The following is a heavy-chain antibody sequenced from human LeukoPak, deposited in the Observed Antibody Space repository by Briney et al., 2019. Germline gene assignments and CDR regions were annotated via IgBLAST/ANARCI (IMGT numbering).Heavy chain of an antibody. Sequence: GGSLRLSCAASGFTFSSFDMHWVRQPTGQGLEWVSTIGTASDTYYPGFVEGRFTLSRDNAKNSLYLQTNSLTAGDTAVYYCARGPPRGKYYYMDVWGKGTTVTVSS. CDR3: ARGPPRGKYYYMDV. CDR2: IGTASDT. CDR1: GFTFSSFD. V-gene: IGHV3-13*01. J-gene: IGHJ6*03. D-gene: IGHD1-1*01.